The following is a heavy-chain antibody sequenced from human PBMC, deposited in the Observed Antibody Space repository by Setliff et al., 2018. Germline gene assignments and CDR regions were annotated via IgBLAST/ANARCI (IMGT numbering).Heavy chain of an antibody. CDR3: AREAGYSSSWHFNL. CDR1: GGSISGFY. J-gene: IGHJ4*02. Sequence: ASETLSLTCTVSGGSISGFYWSWIRQPPGGGLEWIGYIYSGTSTNINPSLKSRVAISADTSKNLFSLKLTSMTASDTAMYYCAREAGYSSSWHFNLWGPGTLVTV. V-gene: IGHV4-4*08. D-gene: IGHD6-13*01. CDR2: IYSGTST.